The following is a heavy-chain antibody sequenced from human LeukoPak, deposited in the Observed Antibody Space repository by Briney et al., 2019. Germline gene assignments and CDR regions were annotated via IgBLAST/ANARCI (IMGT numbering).Heavy chain of an antibody. V-gene: IGHV3-9*01. CDR1: GFTFDDYA. J-gene: IGHJ6*03. D-gene: IGHD3-3*01. CDR2: ISWNSGSI. CDR3: AKDMKIFGAMDV. Sequence: GGSLRLSCAASGFTFDDYAVHWVRQAPGKGLEWVSGISWNSGSIGYAYSVKGRFTISRDNAKNSLYLQMNSLRAEDTALYYCAKDMKIFGAMDVWGKGTTVTVSS.